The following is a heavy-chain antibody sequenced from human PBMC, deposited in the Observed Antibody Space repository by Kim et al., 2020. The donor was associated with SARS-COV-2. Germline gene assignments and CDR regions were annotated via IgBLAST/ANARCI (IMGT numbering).Heavy chain of an antibody. CDR3: ARESFPGRGVYIWNWFDP. V-gene: IGHV3-33*01. J-gene: IGHJ5*02. Sequence: GGSLRLSCAASGFTFSSYGMHWVRQAPGKGLEWVAVIWYDGSNKYYADSVKGRFTISRDNSKNTLYLQMNSLRAEDTAVYYCARESFPGRGVYIWNWFDPWGQGTLVTVSS. CDR2: IWYDGSNK. D-gene: IGHD3-10*01. CDR1: GFTFSSYG.